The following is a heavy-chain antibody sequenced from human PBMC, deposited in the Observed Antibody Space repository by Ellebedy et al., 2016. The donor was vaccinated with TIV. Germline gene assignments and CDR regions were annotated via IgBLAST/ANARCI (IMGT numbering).Heavy chain of an antibody. Sequence: GESLKISCADSGFTFSSYWMSWVRQAPGKGLEWVANIKQDGSETHCVDSVKGRFTISRDNAKNSLYLQMNSLRAEDTAVYYCARDNYKVSVAGSNWGQGTLVTVSS. D-gene: IGHD6-19*01. J-gene: IGHJ4*02. CDR3: ARDNYKVSVAGSN. CDR1: GFTFSSYW. V-gene: IGHV3-7*01. CDR2: IKQDGSET.